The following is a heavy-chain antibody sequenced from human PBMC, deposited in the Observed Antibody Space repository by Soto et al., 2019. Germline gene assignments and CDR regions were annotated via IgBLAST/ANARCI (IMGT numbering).Heavy chain of an antibody. V-gene: IGHV1-8*01. Sequence: QVQLVQSGAEVKKPGASVKVSCKASGYTFTSYDINWVRQATGQGLEWMIWMNPNSGNKGYAHKIQGRVSRTRNTSIITAHMELSRLRSEDTAVYYCARVRRLRFLEWLPDYWGQGTLVTVSS. CDR2: MNPNSGNK. D-gene: IGHD3-3*01. CDR3: ARVRRLRFLEWLPDY. J-gene: IGHJ4*02. CDR1: GYTFTSYD.